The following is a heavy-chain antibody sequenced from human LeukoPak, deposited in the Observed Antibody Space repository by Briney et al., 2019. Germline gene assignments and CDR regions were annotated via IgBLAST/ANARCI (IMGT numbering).Heavy chain of an antibody. J-gene: IGHJ5*02. V-gene: IGHV1-18*01. CDR1: GYTFTSYG. CDR2: IIAYNGNT. D-gene: IGHD3-10*01. Sequence: ASVKVSCKASGYTFTSYGISWVRQAPGQGLEWMGWIIAYNGNTNYAQKLQGRVTMTTDTSTSTAYMELRSLRSDDTAVYYCAREYGGITMVRGVPFFDPWGQGTLVTVSS. CDR3: AREYGGITMVRGVPFFDP.